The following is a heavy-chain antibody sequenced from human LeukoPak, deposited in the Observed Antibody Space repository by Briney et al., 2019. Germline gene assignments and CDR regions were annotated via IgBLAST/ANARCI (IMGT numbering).Heavy chain of an antibody. CDR2: VKSDGSVT. CDR3: AMFSYVSGTTIS. V-gene: IGHV3-74*01. D-gene: IGHD1-20*01. CDR1: GFTFSSYW. J-gene: IGHJ4*02. Sequence: GGSLRLSCAASGFTFSSYWMHWVRQAPGKGLVWVSRVKSDGSVTNYADSVKGRFTISRDNAKNTLYQQMNSLRAEDTAVYYCAMFSYVSGTTISWGQGTLVTVSS.